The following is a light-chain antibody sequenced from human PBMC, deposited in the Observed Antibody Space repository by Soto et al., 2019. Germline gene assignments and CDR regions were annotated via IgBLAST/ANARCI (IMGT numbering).Light chain of an antibody. CDR1: QSVLYSSNNKNY. V-gene: IGKV4-1*01. CDR3: HQYYSAPWT. CDR2: WAS. J-gene: IGKJ1*01. Sequence: DIVMTQSPDSLAVSLGERATINCKSSQSVLYSSNNKNYLAWYQQKPGQPPKLLIDWASTREFGVPDRFSGSGSGTDFTLTISSLQAEDVAVYFCHQYYSAPWTFGQGTEVEIK.